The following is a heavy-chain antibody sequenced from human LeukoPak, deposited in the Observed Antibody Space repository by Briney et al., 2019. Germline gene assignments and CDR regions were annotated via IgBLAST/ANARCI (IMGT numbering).Heavy chain of an antibody. D-gene: IGHD5-24*01. CDR3: AKERSRQFDFDY. CDR1: GFTISAYA. V-gene: IGHV3-23*01. Sequence: PGGSLSLSCEASGFTISAYAMSWVRQAPGKGLEWVASISGNSRDTYYADSVKGRFTISRVTSKNTLSLQMDSRRAEDTALYFCAKERSRQFDFDYWGQGTLVTVSS. J-gene: IGHJ4*02. CDR2: ISGNSRDT.